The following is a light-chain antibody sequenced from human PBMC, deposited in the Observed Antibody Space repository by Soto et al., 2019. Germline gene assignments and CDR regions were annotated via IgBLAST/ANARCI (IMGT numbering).Light chain of an antibody. J-gene: IGKJ2*01. CDR3: QSYNDWPFT. CDR2: RTS. V-gene: IGKV3-15*01. CDR1: ESLFGF. Sequence: EIVLTQSPATLSVSPGERVTLSCRASESLFGFFAWYQQKPGQAPRLLIYRTSTKVTGVPARFSGSGSATDFTLTISSLQSEDCAVYFCQSYNDWPFTFGQGTKLEIK.